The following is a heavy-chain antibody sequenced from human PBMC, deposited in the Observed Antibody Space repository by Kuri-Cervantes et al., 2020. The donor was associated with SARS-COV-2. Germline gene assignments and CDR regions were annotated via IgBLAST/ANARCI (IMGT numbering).Heavy chain of an antibody. CDR3: ATQGVRYSIGD. Sequence: SETLSLTCTVSGGSIGGSHYWTWIRQPAGKGLEWIGHIYTSGSTRYNPSLKSRVSISVDTSKNQFSLKLSSVTAADTAVYYCATQGVRYSIGDWGQGKVVTVSS. D-gene: IGHD6-13*01. J-gene: IGHJ4*02. CDR2: IYTSGST. V-gene: IGHV4-61*09. CDR1: GGSIGGSHY.